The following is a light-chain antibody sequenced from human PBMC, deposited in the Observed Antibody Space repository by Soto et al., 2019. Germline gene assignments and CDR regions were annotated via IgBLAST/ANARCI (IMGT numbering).Light chain of an antibody. V-gene: IGKV3-20*01. CDR3: QQYGSSPIT. CDR2: GAS. Sequence: EIPMSQSPATVSVSPGERATLSCRASQTIYSNVAWYQQRPGKAPRLLIYGASSRATGIPDRFSGSGSGTDFTLTISRLEPEDFAVYYCQQYGSSPITFDQGTRLEIK. CDR1: QTIYSN. J-gene: IGKJ5*01.